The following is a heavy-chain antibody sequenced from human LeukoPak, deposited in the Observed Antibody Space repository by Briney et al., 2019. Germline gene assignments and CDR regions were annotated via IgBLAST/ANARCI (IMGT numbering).Heavy chain of an antibody. V-gene: IGHV3-7*01. Sequence: PGGSLRLSCTASGLTFNRYWMTWVRQAPGKGLEWVANIKQDGSEKYYVDSVKGRFTISRDNAKNSLSLQMNSLRAEDTAVYYCAREGGYCSGGTCSPYYYMDVWGKGTTVTVSS. CDR3: AREGGYCSGGTCSPYYYMDV. CDR2: IKQDGSEK. CDR1: GLTFNRYW. D-gene: IGHD2-15*01. J-gene: IGHJ6*03.